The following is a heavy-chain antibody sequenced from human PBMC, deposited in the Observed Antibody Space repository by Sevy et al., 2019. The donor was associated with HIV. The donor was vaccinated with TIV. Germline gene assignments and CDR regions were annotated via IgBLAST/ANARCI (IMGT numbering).Heavy chain of an antibody. J-gene: IGHJ4*02. CDR2: IKQDGSEK. Sequence: GGSLRLSCAASGFTFSSYWMSWVRQAPGKGLEWVANIKQDGSEKYYVDSVKGRFTISRDNAKISLYLQMNSLRAEDTAVYYCARRPIVGATFFDYWGQGTLVTVSS. V-gene: IGHV3-7*03. CDR1: GFTFSSYW. D-gene: IGHD1-26*01. CDR3: ARRPIVGATFFDY.